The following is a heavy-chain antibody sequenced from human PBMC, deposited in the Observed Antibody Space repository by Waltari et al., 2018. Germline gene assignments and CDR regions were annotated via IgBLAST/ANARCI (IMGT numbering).Heavy chain of an antibody. V-gene: IGHV3-53*01. Sequence: DVQLVESGGGLIQPGGSLRLSCAASGITVSSNYINWVRQAPGRGLEWVSLITGGGTTDYADSVKGRFTISRDNTKNTFYLQMNSLRADDTAVYFCARDRGYYDNSGSPIGGMHYWGQGTLVTVSS. CDR2: ITGGGTT. CDR1: GITVSSNY. D-gene: IGHD3-22*01. J-gene: IGHJ4*02. CDR3: ARDRGYYDNSGSPIGGMHY.